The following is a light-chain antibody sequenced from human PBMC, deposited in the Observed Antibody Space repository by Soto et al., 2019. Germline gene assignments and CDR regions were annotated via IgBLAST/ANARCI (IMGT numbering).Light chain of an antibody. CDR3: QSYDSSLSGV. CDR2: GNS. J-gene: IGLJ2*01. Sequence: QSGLTQPPPVSGAPGQSVTISCTGSSSNIGAGYDVHWYQQLPGKAPKLLSYGNSNRPSGVPDRFSGSKSGTAASLAMTGLQAEDEADYYCQSYDSSLSGVFGGGTKLTVL. V-gene: IGLV1-40*01. CDR1: SSNIGAGYD.